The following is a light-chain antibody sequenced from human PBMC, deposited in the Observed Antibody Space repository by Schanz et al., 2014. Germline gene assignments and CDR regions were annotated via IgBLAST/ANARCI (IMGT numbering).Light chain of an antibody. CDR3: HQYVTSPRT. Sequence: EIVLTQSPGPLSLSPGESATVSCRASENLRRNQIAWYQQKPGQAPRLLIYGASSRATDIPDRFSGGGSGTDFTLSISRLEPEDFAVYYCHQYVTSPRTFGQGTKVEIK. CDR1: ENLRRNQ. CDR2: GAS. J-gene: IGKJ1*01. V-gene: IGKV3-20*01.